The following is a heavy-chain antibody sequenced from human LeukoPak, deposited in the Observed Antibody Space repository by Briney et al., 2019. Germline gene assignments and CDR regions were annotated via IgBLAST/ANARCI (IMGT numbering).Heavy chain of an antibody. CDR2: IRYDGSNK. Sequence: GGSLRLSCAASGFTFSSYGMHRVRQAPGKGLEWVAFIRYDGSNKYYADSVKGRFTISRDNSKNTLYLQMNSLRAEDTAVYYCAKENCSSTSCYIDYWGQGTLVTVSS. D-gene: IGHD2-2*01. CDR3: AKENCSSTSCYIDY. J-gene: IGHJ4*02. V-gene: IGHV3-30*02. CDR1: GFTFSSYG.